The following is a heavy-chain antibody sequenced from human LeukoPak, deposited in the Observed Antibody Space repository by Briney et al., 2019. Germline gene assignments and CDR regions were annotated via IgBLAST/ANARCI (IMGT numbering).Heavy chain of an antibody. D-gene: IGHD2-2*02. Sequence: GGSLRLSCAASGFTFSSYGMHWVRQAPGEGLEWVAVISYDGSNKYYADSVKGRFTISRDNSKNTLYLQMNSLRAEVTAVYYCAKDGGYCSSTSCSTGFDYWGQGTLVTVSS. V-gene: IGHV3-30*18. CDR2: ISYDGSNK. CDR3: AKDGGYCSSTSCSTGFDY. CDR1: GFTFSSYG. J-gene: IGHJ4*02.